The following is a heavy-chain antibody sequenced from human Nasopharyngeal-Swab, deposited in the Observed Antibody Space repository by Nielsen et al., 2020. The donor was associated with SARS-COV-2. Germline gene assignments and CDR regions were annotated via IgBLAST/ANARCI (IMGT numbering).Heavy chain of an antibody. Sequence: VRQAPGKGLEWVAVISYDGSNKYYADSVKGRFTISRDNSKNTLYLQMSSLRAEDTAVYYCAKDKKARGDSSSWTTDYWGQGTLVTVSS. CDR3: AKDKKARGDSSSWTTDY. V-gene: IGHV3-30*18. J-gene: IGHJ4*02. CDR2: ISYDGSNK. D-gene: IGHD6-13*01.